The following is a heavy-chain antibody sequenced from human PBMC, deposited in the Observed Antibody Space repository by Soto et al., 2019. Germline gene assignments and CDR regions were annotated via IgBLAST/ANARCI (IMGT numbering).Heavy chain of an antibody. D-gene: IGHD6-13*01. CDR2: INAGNGNT. J-gene: IGHJ4*02. CDR1: GYTFTSYS. Sequence: ASVKVSCKASGYTFTSYSMHWVRQAPGQRLEWMGWINAGNGNTEYAQKFQGRVTITRDESTSTAHMELSSLRSEDMAVYYCARAVGRDGSSWHRGAFDHWGQG. CDR3: ARAVGRDGSSWHRGAFDH. V-gene: IGHV1-3*03.